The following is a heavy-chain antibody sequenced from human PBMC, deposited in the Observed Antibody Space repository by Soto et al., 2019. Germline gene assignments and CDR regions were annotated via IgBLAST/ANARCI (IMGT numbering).Heavy chain of an antibody. D-gene: IGHD4-17*01. J-gene: IGHJ4*02. Sequence: PGGSLRLSCAASGFTFSRYAMSWVRQAPGKGLEWVSAISGSGGSTYYADSVKGRFTISRDNSKNTLYLQMNSLRGEDTAVYYCAKIWTDYGDYQFDNYFDYWGQGTLVTVSS. CDR3: AKIWTDYGDYQFDNYFDY. CDR1: GFTFSRYA. CDR2: ISGSGGST. V-gene: IGHV3-23*01.